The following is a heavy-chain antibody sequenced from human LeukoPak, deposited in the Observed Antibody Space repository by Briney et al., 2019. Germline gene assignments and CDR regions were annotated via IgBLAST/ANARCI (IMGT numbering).Heavy chain of an antibody. V-gene: IGHV4-34*01. CDR3: ATSPPDY. CDR1: GGSFSGYY. CDR2: INHSGST. J-gene: IGHJ4*02. Sequence: SETLSLTCAVYGGSFSGYYWSWIRQPPGKGLEWIGEINHSGSTNYNPSLKSRVTISVDTPKNQFSLKPSSVTAADTAVYYCATSPPDYWGQGTLVTVSS.